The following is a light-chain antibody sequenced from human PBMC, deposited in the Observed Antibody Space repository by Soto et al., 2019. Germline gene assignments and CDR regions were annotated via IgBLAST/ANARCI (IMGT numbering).Light chain of an antibody. Sequence: EIVMTQSPGTLSLAPEERGTLSCMASQTLTNISLAWYQQEPGQAPRLLIYDASSRATGIPNRFSGSGPGTDFTLTINKLETGDSAVYYCQQYGHSPLTFGEGTKVDI. CDR1: QTLTNIS. CDR2: DAS. CDR3: QQYGHSPLT. V-gene: IGKV3-20*01. J-gene: IGKJ4*01.